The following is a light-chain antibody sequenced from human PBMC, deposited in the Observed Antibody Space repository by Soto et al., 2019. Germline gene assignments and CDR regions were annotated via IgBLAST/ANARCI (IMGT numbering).Light chain of an antibody. CDR3: QQYNSYSWT. CDR2: DAS. V-gene: IGKV1-5*01. CDR1: QYISTY. J-gene: IGKJ1*01. Sequence: DIPMTQSPSSLSASVGDSLTITCRASQYISTYLNWYQQKPGKAPKLLIYDASSLESGVPSRFSGSGSGTEFTLTISSLQPDDFATYYCQQYNSYSWTFGQGTTGDIK.